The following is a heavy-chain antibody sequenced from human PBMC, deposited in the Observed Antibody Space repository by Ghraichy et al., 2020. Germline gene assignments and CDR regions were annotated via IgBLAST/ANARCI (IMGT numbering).Heavy chain of an antibody. D-gene: IGHD2/OR15-2a*01. Sequence: GGSLRLSCAASGFTFSGYWMSWVRQAPGRGLEWLANINHDGGEISYVDSVKGRFTISRDNAENSLFLQMDGLRAEDTVVYYCVRGSMEFDYWGQGTLVIVSS. CDR1: GFTFSGYW. CDR3: VRGSMEFDY. V-gene: IGHV3-7*03. CDR2: INHDGGEI. J-gene: IGHJ4*02.